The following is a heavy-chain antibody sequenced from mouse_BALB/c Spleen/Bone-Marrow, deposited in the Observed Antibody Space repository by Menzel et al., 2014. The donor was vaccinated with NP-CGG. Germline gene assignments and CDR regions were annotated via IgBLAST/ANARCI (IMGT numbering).Heavy chain of an antibody. D-gene: IGHD2-3*01. CDR2: INPINGDT. CDR3: AMGVRLYWYFDV. CDR1: GYIFTDYY. Sequence: EVQLQQSGPELVKPGASVKMSCKASGYIFTDYYMKWVKQSPGKSLEWIGDINPINGDTFYNQKFKGKATLTVHRSSSTAYMQLDSLTSEDSAVYYCAMGVRLYWYFDVWGAGTTVTVSS. J-gene: IGHJ1*01. V-gene: IGHV1-26*01.